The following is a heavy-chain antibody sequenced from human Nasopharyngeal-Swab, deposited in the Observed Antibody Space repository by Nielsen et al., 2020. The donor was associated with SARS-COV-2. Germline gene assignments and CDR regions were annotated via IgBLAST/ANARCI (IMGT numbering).Heavy chain of an antibody. CDR1: GFNFSSFW. V-gene: IGHV3-7*01. J-gene: IGHJ4*02. CDR2: MKQDGSVK. Sequence: GESLKISCTASGFNFSSFWMSWFRQAPGKGLEWVANMKQDGSVKYYLDSVKGRFTISRGNAKNSLFLEMNSLRAEDTAVYYCARTSDYWGQGTLVTVSS. CDR3: ARTSDY.